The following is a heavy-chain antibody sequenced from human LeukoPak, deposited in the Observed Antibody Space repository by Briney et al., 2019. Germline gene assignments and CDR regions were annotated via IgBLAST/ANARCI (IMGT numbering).Heavy chain of an antibody. D-gene: IGHD6-13*01. V-gene: IGHV1-46*03. J-gene: IGHJ3*02. CDR2: INPSGGST. CDR3: ARAQQLVFGAFDI. CDR1: GYTFTSYY. Sequence: ASVKVSCKASGYTFTSYYMHWVRQAPGQGLEWMGIINPSGGSTSYAQKFQGRVTMTRDTSTSTVYMELRSLRSEDTAVYYCARAQQLVFGAFDIWGQGTMVTVSS.